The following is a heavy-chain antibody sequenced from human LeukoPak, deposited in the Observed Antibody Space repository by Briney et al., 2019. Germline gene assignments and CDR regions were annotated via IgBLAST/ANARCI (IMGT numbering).Heavy chain of an antibody. Sequence: RGSLRLSCAASGFTFSSYWMSWVRQAPGKGLEWVANIKQDGSEEYYVDSVKGRFTISRDNAKNSLYLQMNSLRAEDTAVYYCATPVGGIWSFDYWGQGTLVTVSS. V-gene: IGHV3-7*01. CDR2: IKQDGSEE. CDR3: ATPVGGIWSFDY. D-gene: IGHD6-13*01. CDR1: GFTFSSYW. J-gene: IGHJ4*02.